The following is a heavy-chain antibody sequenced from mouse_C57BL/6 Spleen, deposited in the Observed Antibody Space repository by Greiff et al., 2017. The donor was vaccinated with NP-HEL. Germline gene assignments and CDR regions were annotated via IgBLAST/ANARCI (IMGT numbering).Heavy chain of an antibody. CDR2: IYPSDSET. CDR1: GYTFTSYW. J-gene: IGHJ4*01. Sequence: VQLQQPGAELVRPGSSVKLSCKASGYTFTSYWMDWVKQRPGQGLEWIGNIYPSDSETHYNQKFKDKATLTVDKSSSTAYMQLSSLTSEDSAVYYCARSNYVYAMDYWGQGTSVTVSS. V-gene: IGHV1-61*01. CDR3: ARSNYVYAMDY. D-gene: IGHD2-5*01.